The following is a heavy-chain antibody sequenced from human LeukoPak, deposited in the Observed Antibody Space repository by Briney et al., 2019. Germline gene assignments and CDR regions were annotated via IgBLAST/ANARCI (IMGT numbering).Heavy chain of an antibody. CDR1: GFIFRDFY. J-gene: IGHJ4*02. CDR3: ASDQVSGVFDY. D-gene: IGHD5/OR15-5a*01. V-gene: IGHV3-11*05. CDR2: ISPDGSYT. Sequence: PGGSLRLSCAGSGFIFRDFYINWIRQSPGKGLEWLAYISPDGSYTTYGDSVKGRFVISRDNAENSVSLQMNSLGVEDTAVYFCASDQVSGVFDYWGQGARVTVS.